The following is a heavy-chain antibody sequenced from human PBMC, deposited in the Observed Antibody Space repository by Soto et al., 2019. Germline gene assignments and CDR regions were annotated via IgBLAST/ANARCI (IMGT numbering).Heavy chain of an antibody. Sequence: QVQLVQSGAEVKKPGASVKVSCKASGYTFISYGISWVRQAPGQGLEWMGWIRTYNGNTKYAQKLQGRVTMTTDTSTSTAYMELRCLRSDDPAVFYCAREMVRGVGSDYWGQGTLVTVSS. CDR3: AREMVRGVGSDY. CDR1: GYTFISYG. J-gene: IGHJ4*02. D-gene: IGHD3-10*01. V-gene: IGHV1-18*01. CDR2: IRTYNGNT.